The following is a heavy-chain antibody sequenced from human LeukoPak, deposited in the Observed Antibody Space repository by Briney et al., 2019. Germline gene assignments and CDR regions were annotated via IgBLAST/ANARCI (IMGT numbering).Heavy chain of an antibody. D-gene: IGHD3-10*01. V-gene: IGHV5-51*01. CDR2: IYPGDSDT. J-gene: IGHJ5*02. CDR3: ARHVGSWFGESSNWFDP. CDR1: GYSFTSYW. Sequence: GESLKISCKGSGYSFTSYWIGWVRQIPGKGLEWMGIIYPGDSDTRYSPSFQGQVTISADKSITTAYLQWSSLKASDTAMYYCARHVGSWFGESSNWFDPWGQGTLVTVSS.